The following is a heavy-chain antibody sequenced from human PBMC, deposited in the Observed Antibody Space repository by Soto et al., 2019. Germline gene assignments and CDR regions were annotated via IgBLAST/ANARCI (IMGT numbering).Heavy chain of an antibody. J-gene: IGHJ6*02. V-gene: IGHV5-10-1*01. CDR2: IDPSDSYT. Sequence: GESLKISCKGFGYSFTSYWISWVRQMPGKGLEWMGRIDPSDSYTNYSPSFQGHVTISADKSIGTAYLQWSSLKASDTAMYYCARRGYSGYDYGMDVWGQGTTVTVSS. CDR3: ARRGYSGYDYGMDV. CDR1: GYSFTSYW. D-gene: IGHD5-12*01.